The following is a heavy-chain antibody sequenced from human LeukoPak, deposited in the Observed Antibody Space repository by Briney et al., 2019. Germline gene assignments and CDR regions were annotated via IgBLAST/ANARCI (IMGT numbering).Heavy chain of an antibody. Sequence: GGSLRLSCAASGFTFSSYAMSWVRQAPGKGLEWVSAISGSGASTYYADSVKGRFTISRDNSKNTLYVQMNGLRAEDTAVYYCAKSQFGGVFDGFDIWGQGTMVTVSS. V-gene: IGHV3-23*01. CDR2: ISGSGAST. CDR3: AKSQFGGVFDGFDI. CDR1: GFTFSSYA. D-gene: IGHD3-16*01. J-gene: IGHJ3*02.